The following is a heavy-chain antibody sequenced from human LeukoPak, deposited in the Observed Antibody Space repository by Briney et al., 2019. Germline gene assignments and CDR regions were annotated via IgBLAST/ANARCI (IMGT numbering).Heavy chain of an antibody. CDR1: GYTFTTYW. J-gene: IGHJ6*03. V-gene: IGHV5-51*01. Sequence: GESLKISCQGSGYTFTTYWIGWVRQMPGKGLEWMGIIHPGDSDIRYSPSFKGQVTISADKSISTAYLQWSNLKASDTAMYYCARQVVTGYMDVWGKGTTVTVSS. D-gene: IGHD4-23*01. CDR3: ARQVVTGYMDV. CDR2: IHPGDSDI.